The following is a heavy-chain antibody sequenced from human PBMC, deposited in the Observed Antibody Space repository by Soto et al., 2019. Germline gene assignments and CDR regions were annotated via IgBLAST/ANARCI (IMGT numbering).Heavy chain of an antibody. D-gene: IGHD3-3*01. V-gene: IGHV3-7*05. CDR2: IKQDGSEK. J-gene: IGHJ4*02. CDR3: ARVRFLEWPTYEIYFDY. CDR1: GFTFSSYW. Sequence: GGSLRLSCAASGFTFSSYWMSWVRQAPGKGLEWVANIKQDGSEKYYVDSVKGRFTISRDNAKNSLYLQMNSLRAEDTAVYYCARVRFLEWPTYEIYFDYWGQGTLVTVSS.